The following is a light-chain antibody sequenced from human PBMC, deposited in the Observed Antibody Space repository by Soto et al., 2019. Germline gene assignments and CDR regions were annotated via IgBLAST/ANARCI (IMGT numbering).Light chain of an antibody. Sequence: QPVLTQPASVSGSPGQSITISCTGTNSDVGGYDRVSWYQQDPGKAPTLMIYEVNKRPSGVSNRFSGSKSGNTASLTISGLQAEDEADYYCCSSVGGPIWVFGGGTKVTVL. CDR3: CSSVGGPIWV. CDR1: NSDVGGYDR. V-gene: IGLV2-23*02. J-gene: IGLJ3*02. CDR2: EVN.